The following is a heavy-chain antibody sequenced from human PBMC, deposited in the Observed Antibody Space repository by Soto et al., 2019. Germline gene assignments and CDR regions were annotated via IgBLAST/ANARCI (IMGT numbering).Heavy chain of an antibody. J-gene: IGHJ6*02. CDR3: VKDQVITDIYYDYGMDV. D-gene: IGHD3-10*01. CDR1: GFTFSDFS. CDR2: IAYDGSKQ. V-gene: IGHV3-30*18. Sequence: QMQLVESGGGVVQPGRSLRLSCAGSGFTFSDFSMQWVRRAPGKGLEWVACIAYDGSKQYYADSVKGRFTISRDNSENTLYLERNSLRAEDTAMYHCVKDQVITDIYYDYGMDVWGQGTTVTVSS.